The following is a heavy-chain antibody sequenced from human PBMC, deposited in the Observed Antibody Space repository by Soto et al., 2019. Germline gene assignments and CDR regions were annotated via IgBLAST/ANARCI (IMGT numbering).Heavy chain of an antibody. V-gene: IGHV4-34*01. CDR2: INYSGSN. CDR1: DGYFSTYY. CDR3: ARGGSSDWQVAFDI. J-gene: IGHJ3*02. D-gene: IGHD6-19*01. Sequence: QVQQHQWGAGLLKPSETLSLTCAVDDGYFSTYYWNWIRQSPGKGLEWIGKINYSGSNNYNPSLKSPVTISIDISKSQVAPTLTPVTAADTAVYFCARGGSSDWQVAFDIWGQGTTVTVSS.